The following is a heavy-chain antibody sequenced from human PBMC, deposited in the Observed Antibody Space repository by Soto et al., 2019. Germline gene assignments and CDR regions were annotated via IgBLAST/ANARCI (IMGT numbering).Heavy chain of an antibody. CDR3: ARYYDFWSGFLEGPSY. CDR1: GGSISSGGYY. Sequence: QVQLQESGPGLVKPSQTLSLTCTVSGGSISSGGYYWSWIRQHPGKGLEWIGYIYYSGSTYYNPSLKSRVTISVDTSKNQFSLKLSSVTAADTAVYYCARYYDFWSGFLEGPSYWGQGTLVTVSS. V-gene: IGHV4-31*03. CDR2: IYYSGST. J-gene: IGHJ4*02. D-gene: IGHD3-3*01.